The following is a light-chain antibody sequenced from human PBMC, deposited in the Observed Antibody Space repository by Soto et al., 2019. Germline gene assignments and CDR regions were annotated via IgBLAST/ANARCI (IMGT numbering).Light chain of an antibody. CDR1: QSVSSY. V-gene: IGKV3-11*01. CDR2: DAS. J-gene: IGKJ2*01. CDR3: RQSSEWPYT. Sequence: EIVLTQSPATLSLSPGERATLSCRASQSVSSYLAWYQQKPGQAPRLLIFDASKRATGIPARFSGSGSGTDVTLTISSLEPEDFAIYYFRQSSEWPYTFGQGTKLEIK.